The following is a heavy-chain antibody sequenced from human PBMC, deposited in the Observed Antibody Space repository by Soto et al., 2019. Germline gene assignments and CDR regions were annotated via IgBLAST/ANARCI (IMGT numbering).Heavy chain of an antibody. D-gene: IGHD4-4*01. V-gene: IGHV3-53*04. Sequence: GGSLRLSCAASGFTVSSNYMSWVRQAPGKGLEWVSVIYSGGSTYYADSVKGRFTISRHNSKNTLYLQMNRLRSEDTAVYYCARSGPMTTVDYWGQGTLVTVSS. J-gene: IGHJ4*02. CDR2: IYSGGST. CDR1: GFTVSSNY. CDR3: ARSGPMTTVDY.